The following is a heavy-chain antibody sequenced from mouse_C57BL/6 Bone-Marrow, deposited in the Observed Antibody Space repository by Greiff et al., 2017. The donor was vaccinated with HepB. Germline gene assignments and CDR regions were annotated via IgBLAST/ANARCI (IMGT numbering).Heavy chain of an antibody. J-gene: IGHJ2*01. Sequence: EVQLQQSVAELVRPGDSVKLSCTVSGFNIKNTYMHWVKQRPEQALEWIGRIDPANGNTKYAPKFQGKATITADTSANHAYLQLSSLASEDTAIYYFARGQLRLRSLDYWGQGTTLTVSS. D-gene: IGHD3-2*02. CDR2: IDPANGNT. V-gene: IGHV14-3*01. CDR1: GFNIKNTY. CDR3: ARGQLRLRSLDY.